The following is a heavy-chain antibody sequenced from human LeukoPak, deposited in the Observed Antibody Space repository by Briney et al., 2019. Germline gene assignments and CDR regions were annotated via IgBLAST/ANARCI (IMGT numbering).Heavy chain of an antibody. CDR3: ARGRGYSSSSLIDY. V-gene: IGHV4-34*01. CDR2: INHSGSA. J-gene: IGHJ4*02. CDR1: GGSFSGYY. D-gene: IGHD6-6*01. Sequence: SETLSLTCAVYGGSFSGYYWSWIRQPPGKGLEWIGEINHSGSANYNPSLKSRVTISVDTSKNQFSLKLSSVTAADTAVYYCARGRGYSSSSLIDYWGQGTLVTVSS.